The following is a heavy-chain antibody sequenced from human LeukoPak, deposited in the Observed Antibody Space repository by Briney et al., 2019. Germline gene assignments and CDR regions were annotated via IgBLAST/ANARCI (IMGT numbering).Heavy chain of an antibody. Sequence: GGSLRLSCAASGFTFTNYAMNWVRQAPGKGLEWISRISDGTAGTYYADSVEGRFTISIDNSKNTLYLQMNSLRAEDTAVYYCARASGLRSFTLISWGLGTLVTVSS. CDR1: GFTFTNYA. CDR2: ISDGTAGT. CDR3: ARASGLRSFTLIS. D-gene: IGHD3-3*01. V-gene: IGHV3-23*01. J-gene: IGHJ5*02.